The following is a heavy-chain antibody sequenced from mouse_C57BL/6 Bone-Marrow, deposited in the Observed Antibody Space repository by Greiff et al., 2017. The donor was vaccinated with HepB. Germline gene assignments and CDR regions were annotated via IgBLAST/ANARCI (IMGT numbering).Heavy chain of an antibody. Sequence: QLVESGGDLVKPGGSLKLSCAASGFTFSSYGMSWVRQTPDKRLEWVATISSGGSYTYYPDSVKGRFTISRDNAKNTLYLQMSSLKSEDTAMYYCARGGYAMDYWGQGTSVTVSS. CDR3: ARGGYAMDY. J-gene: IGHJ4*01. V-gene: IGHV5-6*01. CDR1: GFTFSSYG. CDR2: ISSGGSYT.